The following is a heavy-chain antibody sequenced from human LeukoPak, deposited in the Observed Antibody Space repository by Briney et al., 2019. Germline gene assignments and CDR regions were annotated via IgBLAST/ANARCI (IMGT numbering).Heavy chain of an antibody. J-gene: IGHJ6*03. V-gene: IGHV3-33*01. CDR1: GFTFSSYG. Sequence: GGSLRLSRAASGFTFSSYGMHWVRQAPGKGLEWVAVIWYDGSNKYYADSVKGRFTISRDNSKNTLYLQMNSLRAEDTAVYYCARERVLYYFYMDVWGKASTVTV. CDR3: ARERVLYYFYMDV. D-gene: IGHD4/OR15-4a*01. CDR2: IWYDGSNK.